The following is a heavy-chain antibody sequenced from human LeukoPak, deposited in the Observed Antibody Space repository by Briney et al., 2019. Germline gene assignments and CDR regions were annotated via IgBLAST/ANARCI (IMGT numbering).Heavy chain of an antibody. Sequence: ASVKVSCKASGYTFTGYGISWGRQAPGQGLEWMGWISAYNGNTNYAQKLQGRVTMTTDTSTSTAYMELRSLRSDDTAVYYCATLEIGGWFDPWGQGTLVTVSS. D-gene: IGHD4-23*01. V-gene: IGHV1-18*01. CDR3: ATLEIGGWFDP. CDR1: GYTFTGYG. J-gene: IGHJ5*02. CDR2: ISAYNGNT.